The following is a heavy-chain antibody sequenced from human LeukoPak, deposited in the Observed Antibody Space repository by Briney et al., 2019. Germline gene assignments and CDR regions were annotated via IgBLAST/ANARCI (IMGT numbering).Heavy chain of an antibody. Sequence: GGSLRLSCAASGFTFSNYAMSWVRQAPGKGLECVSSISGSGGVTYHADSVKGRLTISRDNSNNTVYLQMNSLRVEDTALYYCTKGLRYPDLWGRGTLVTVSS. D-gene: IGHD2-2*02. J-gene: IGHJ2*01. CDR2: ISGSGGVT. CDR3: TKGLRYPDL. CDR1: GFTFSNYA. V-gene: IGHV3-23*01.